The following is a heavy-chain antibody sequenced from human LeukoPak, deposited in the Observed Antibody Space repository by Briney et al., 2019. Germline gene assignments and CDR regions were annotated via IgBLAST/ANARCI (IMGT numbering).Heavy chain of an antibody. Sequence: ASVKVSCKASGYTFTSYYVHWVRQAPGQGLEWMGIINPSGGYTGYAQEFQGRVTMTRDTSTSTVYMELSSLRSEDTAVYYCARDLGSDILTGYKKYYFDYGGQGTLVTVSS. CDR3: ARDLGSDILTGYKKYYFDY. D-gene: IGHD3-9*01. J-gene: IGHJ4*02. CDR2: INPSGGYT. V-gene: IGHV1-46*01. CDR1: GYTFTSYY.